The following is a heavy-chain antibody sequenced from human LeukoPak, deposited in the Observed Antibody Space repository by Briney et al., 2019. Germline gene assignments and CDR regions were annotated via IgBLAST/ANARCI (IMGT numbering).Heavy chain of an antibody. CDR1: GGSISSSSYY. D-gene: IGHD2-2*02. J-gene: IGHJ6*02. CDR2: IYYSGST. Sequence: SETLSLTCTVSGGSISSSSYYWGWIRQPPGKGLEWIGSIYYSGSTYYNPSLKSRVTISVDTSKNQFSLKLSSVTAADTAVYYCARVPPRYCSSTSCYRYYYYGMDVWGQGTTVTVSS. CDR3: ARVPPRYCSSTSCYRYYYYGMDV. V-gene: IGHV4-39*07.